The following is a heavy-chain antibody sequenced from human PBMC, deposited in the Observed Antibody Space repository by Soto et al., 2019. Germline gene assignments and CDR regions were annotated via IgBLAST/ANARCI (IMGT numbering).Heavy chain of an antibody. Sequence: SETLSLTCTVSGGSISSYYWSWIRQPPGKGLEWMGYIYYSGSSNYNPSLKSRVTISVDTSKNQFSLKLSSVTAADTAVYYCARLSYPAGKESIWFDPWGQGTLVTVSS. CDR1: GGSISSYY. J-gene: IGHJ5*02. CDR2: IYYSGSS. V-gene: IGHV4-59*01. CDR3: ARLSYPAGKESIWFDP. D-gene: IGHD3-16*02.